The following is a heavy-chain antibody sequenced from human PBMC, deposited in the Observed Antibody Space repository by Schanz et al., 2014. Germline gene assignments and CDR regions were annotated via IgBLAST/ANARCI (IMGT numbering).Heavy chain of an antibody. D-gene: IGHD6-19*01. CDR3: AIIGVMVAVAGTRADY. CDR1: GFTFSTYA. V-gene: IGHV3-23*04. J-gene: IGHJ4*02. CDR2: ISGSGGST. Sequence: VQLVESGGGLVQPGGSLRLSCAASGFTFSTYAMSWVRQAPGKGLEWVSAISGSGGSTYYADSVKGRFSISRDNAKNSLFLQMNRLRAEDTALYYCAIIGVMVAVAGTRADYWGQGTLVTVSS.